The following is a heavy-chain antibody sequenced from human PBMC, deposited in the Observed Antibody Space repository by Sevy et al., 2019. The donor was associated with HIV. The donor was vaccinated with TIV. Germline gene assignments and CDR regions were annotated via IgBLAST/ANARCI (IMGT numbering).Heavy chain of an antibody. D-gene: IGHD1-26*01. CDR1: GFTFSSYA. CDR2: ISGSGGST. CDR3: AKTSRVVGATSAFDI. Sequence: GGSLRISCAASGFTFSSYAMSWVRQAPGKGLEWVSAISGSGGSTYYADSVKGRFTISRDNSKNTLYLQMNSLRAEDTAGYYCAKTSRVVGATSAFDIRGQGTMVTVSS. J-gene: IGHJ3*02. V-gene: IGHV3-23*01.